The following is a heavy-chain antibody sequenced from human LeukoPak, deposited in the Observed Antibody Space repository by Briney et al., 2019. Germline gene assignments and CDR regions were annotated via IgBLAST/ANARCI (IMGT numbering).Heavy chain of an antibody. CDR1: GGTFSSYA. Sequence: ASVKVSCKASGGTFSSYAISWVRQAPGQGLEWMGWISTYDGNANYAQQLQGRVTMTKDTSTSTAYMELRSLTSDDTAVYYCARDRGLSCRGGTCSMESWGQGTLVTVSS. D-gene: IGHD2-15*01. V-gene: IGHV1-18*01. CDR3: ARDRGLSCRGGTCSMES. J-gene: IGHJ5*02. CDR2: ISTYDGNA.